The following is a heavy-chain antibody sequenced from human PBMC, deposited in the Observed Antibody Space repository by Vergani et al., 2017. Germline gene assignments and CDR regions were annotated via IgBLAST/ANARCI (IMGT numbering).Heavy chain of an antibody. J-gene: IGHJ6*02. V-gene: IGHV3-21*01. CDR2: ISSSSSYI. CDR1: GFTFSSYS. CDR3: ARDGRTRYCSSTSCLMDV. D-gene: IGHD2-2*01. Sequence: EVQLVESGGGLVKPGGSLRLSCAASGFTFSSYSMNWVRQAPGKGLEWVSSISSSSSYIYYADSVKGRFTISRDNAKNSLYLQMNSLRAEDTAVYYCARDGRTRYCSSTSCLMDVWGQGTTVTVSS.